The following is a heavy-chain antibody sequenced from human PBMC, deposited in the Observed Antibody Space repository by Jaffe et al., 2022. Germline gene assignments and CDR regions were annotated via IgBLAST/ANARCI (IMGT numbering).Heavy chain of an antibody. CDR2: INSDGSST. V-gene: IGHV3-74*01. CDR1: GFTFSSYW. CDR3: ARENGYSYGPDPLSNWFDP. D-gene: IGHD5-18*01. Sequence: EVQLVESGGGLVQPGGSLRLSCAASGFTFSSYWMHWVRQAPGKGLVWVSRINSDGSSTSYADSVKGRFTISRDNAKNTLYLQMNSLRAEDTAVYYCARENGYSYGPDPLSNWFDPWGQGTLVTVSS. J-gene: IGHJ5*02.